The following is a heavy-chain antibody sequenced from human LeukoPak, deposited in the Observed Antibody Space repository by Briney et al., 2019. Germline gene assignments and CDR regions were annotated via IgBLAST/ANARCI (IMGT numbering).Heavy chain of an antibody. V-gene: IGHV1-46*01. J-gene: IGHJ4*02. CDR3: ARATSHQWPVDY. CDR1: GYTFTSYC. CDR2: INPSGGST. Sequence: ASVKVSCKASGYTFTSYCMHWVRQAPGQGLEWMGIINPSGGSTSYAQKFQGRVTMTRDMSTSTVYMELSSLRSEDTAVYYCARATSHQWPVDYWGQGTLVTVSS. D-gene: IGHD6-19*01.